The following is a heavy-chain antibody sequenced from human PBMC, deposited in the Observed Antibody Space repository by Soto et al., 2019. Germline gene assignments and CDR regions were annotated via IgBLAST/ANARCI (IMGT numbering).Heavy chain of an antibody. V-gene: IGHV1-8*01. J-gene: IGHJ4*01. D-gene: IGHD2-15*01. CDR2: MNPNSGNT. CDR3: ASGRDIVVVVAATLYYFGY. Sequence: QVQLVQSGAEVKKPGASVKVSCKASGYTFTSYDINWVRQAPGQGLEWMGWMNPNSGNTGYAQKFQGRVTMTRNTSIITTYMELSSLRSEDTAVYYCASGRDIVVVVAATLYYFGYWCQGTLVTVSS. CDR1: GYTFTSYD.